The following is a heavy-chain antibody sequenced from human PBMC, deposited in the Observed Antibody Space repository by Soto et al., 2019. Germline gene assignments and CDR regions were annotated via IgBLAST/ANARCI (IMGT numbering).Heavy chain of an antibody. CDR2: ISGSGGST. CDR3: AKDHDTLDIVVVPAAYYYYMDV. D-gene: IGHD2-2*03. J-gene: IGHJ6*03. V-gene: IGHV3-23*01. CDR1: GFTFSSYA. Sequence: GGSLRLSCAASGFTFSSYAMSWVRQAPGKGLEWVSAISGSGGSTYYADSVKGRFTISRDNSKNTLYLQMNSLRAEDTAVYYCAKDHDTLDIVVVPAAYYYYMDVWGKGTTVTVSS.